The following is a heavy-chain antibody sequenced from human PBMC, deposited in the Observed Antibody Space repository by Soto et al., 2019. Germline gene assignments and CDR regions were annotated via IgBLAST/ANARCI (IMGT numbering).Heavy chain of an antibody. D-gene: IGHD2-15*01. CDR3: ARGKRDTHDY. CDR2: MSPNSGRT. J-gene: IGHJ4*02. Sequence: QVQLVQSGAEVKKPGASVKVSCKASGYTFSNYDINWVRQATGQGLEWMGWMSPNSGRTGYAQKFQGRATLTMNTSSRTAYMELSSLRSDDTAVYYCARGKRDTHDYWVQGPLVTVSS. CDR1: GYTFSNYD. V-gene: IGHV1-8*01.